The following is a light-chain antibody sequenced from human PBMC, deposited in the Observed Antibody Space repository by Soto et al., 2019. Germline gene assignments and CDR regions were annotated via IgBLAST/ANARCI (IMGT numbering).Light chain of an antibody. V-gene: IGKV1-17*03. CDR2: TAT. J-gene: IGKJ4*01. CDR1: QVVANF. CDR3: LQHAAYPLT. Sequence: DIQMTQSPSVVSASVGDRVTITCRASQVVANFLAWFQQKPGEAPRRLIYTATGLQSGVPSRFRGSGSGTYFTLTISSSQAEDSATYYCLQHAAYPLTFGGGTRVEIK.